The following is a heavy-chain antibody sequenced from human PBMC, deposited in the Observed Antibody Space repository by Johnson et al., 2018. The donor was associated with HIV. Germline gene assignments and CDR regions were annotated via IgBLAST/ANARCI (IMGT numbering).Heavy chain of an antibody. V-gene: IGHV3-9*01. CDR2: ISWNSGSI. Sequence: VQLVESGGGLVQPGRSLRLSCAASGFTFDDYAMHWVRQAPGKGLEWVSGISWNSGSIGYADSVKGQFTISRDNAKNSLYLQMNSLRAEDTALYYCARAGAVGFDAFDIWGQGTMVTVSS. J-gene: IGHJ3*02. CDR3: ARAGAVGFDAFDI. CDR1: GFTFDDYA. D-gene: IGHD6-19*01.